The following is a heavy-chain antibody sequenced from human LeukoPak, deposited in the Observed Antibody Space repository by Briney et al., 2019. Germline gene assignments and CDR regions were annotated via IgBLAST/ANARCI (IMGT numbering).Heavy chain of an antibody. CDR2: INPSGGST. J-gene: IGHJ4*02. CDR3: ARVTITFGGVIAPFDY. D-gene: IGHD3-16*02. V-gene: IGHV1-46*01. Sequence: ASVKVSCKASGYTFTSYYMHWVRQAPGQGLEWMGIINPSGGSTSYAQKFQGRVTMTRDTSTSTVYMELSSLRSEDTAVYYCARVTITFGGVIAPFDYWGQGTLVTVSS. CDR1: GYTFTSYY.